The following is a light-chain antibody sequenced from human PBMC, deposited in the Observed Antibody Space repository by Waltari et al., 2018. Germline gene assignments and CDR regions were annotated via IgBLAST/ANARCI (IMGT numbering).Light chain of an antibody. CDR3: MQGLQTSYT. J-gene: IGKJ2*01. V-gene: IGKV2-28*01. Sequence: DIVMTQSPLSLPVPPGRPASISCRSSQSLLHRSGYNYLAWYGQKPGPPPQLLVYWGSNRGSGVPDRFSGSGSGTDFTLKISRVEAEDVGVYYCMQGLQTSYTFGQGTKLEIK. CDR1: QSLLHRSGYNY. CDR2: WGS.